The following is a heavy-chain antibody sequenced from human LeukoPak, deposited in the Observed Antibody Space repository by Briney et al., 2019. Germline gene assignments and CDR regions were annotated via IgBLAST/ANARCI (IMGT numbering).Heavy chain of an antibody. V-gene: IGHV3-74*01. J-gene: IGHJ4*02. CDR2: INSDGSST. CDR1: GFTVSRNYY. CDR3: ARAEWPSLLPQG. Sequence: GGSLRLSCAASGFTVSRNYYMNWVRQAPGKGLVWVSRINSDGSSTSHADSVKGRFTISRDNAKNTLYLQMNSLRAEDTAVYYCARAEWPSLLPQGWGQGTLVTVSS. D-gene: IGHD3-10*01.